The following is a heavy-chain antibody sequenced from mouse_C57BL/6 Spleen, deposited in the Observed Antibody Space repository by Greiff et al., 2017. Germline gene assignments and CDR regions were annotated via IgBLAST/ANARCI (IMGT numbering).Heavy chain of an antibody. Sequence: EVQLQQSGPELVKPGASVKISRKASGYTFTDYYMNWVKQSHGKSLEWIGDINPNNGGTSYNQKFKGKATLTVDKSSSTAYMELRSLTSEDSAVYYCASRGGYWYFDVWGTGTTVTVSS. J-gene: IGHJ1*03. V-gene: IGHV1-26*01. CDR2: INPNNGGT. D-gene: IGHD1-1*02. CDR1: GYTFTDYY. CDR3: ASRGGYWYFDV.